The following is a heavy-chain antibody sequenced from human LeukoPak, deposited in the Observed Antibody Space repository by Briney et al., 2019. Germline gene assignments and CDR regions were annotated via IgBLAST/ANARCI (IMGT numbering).Heavy chain of an antibody. D-gene: IGHD2-15*01. Sequence: PSETLSLTCTVSGGSINSIHYYWGWIRQPPGKGLEWIGYIYYSGTTHYNPSLKSRVTISVDTSKNQFSLKLTSVTAADTAVYYCASLYCSGGSCFDYWGQGTLVTVSS. J-gene: IGHJ4*02. CDR1: GGSINSIHYY. CDR2: IYYSGTT. CDR3: ASLYCSGGSCFDY. V-gene: IGHV4-39*07.